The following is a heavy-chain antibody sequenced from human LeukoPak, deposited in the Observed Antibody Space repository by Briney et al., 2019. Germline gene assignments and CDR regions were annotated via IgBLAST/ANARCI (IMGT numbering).Heavy chain of an antibody. CDR1: GGSISSSSYY. Sequence: PSETLSLTCTVSGGSISSSSYYWGWIRQPPGKGLEWIGTIYYSGSTYYNPSLKSRVTISVDTSKNQFSLKLSSVTAADTAVYYCARWDQGGDPWGQGTLVTVSS. J-gene: IGHJ5*02. CDR3: ARWDQGGDP. V-gene: IGHV4-39*01. CDR2: IYYSGST. D-gene: IGHD1-26*01.